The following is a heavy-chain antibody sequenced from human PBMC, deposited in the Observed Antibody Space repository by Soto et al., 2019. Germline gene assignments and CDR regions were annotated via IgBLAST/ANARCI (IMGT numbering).Heavy chain of an antibody. CDR2: MNPNSGNT. CDR3: ARPPTLITILGVVIIRNNAFDI. Sequence: GASVKVSCKASGYTFTSYDINWVRQATGQGLEWMGWMNPNSGNTGYAQKFQGRVTMTRNTSISTAYMELSSLRSEDTAVYYCARPPTLITILGVVIIRNNAFDILGQGTMVTVSS. J-gene: IGHJ3*02. D-gene: IGHD3-3*01. CDR1: GYTFTSYD. V-gene: IGHV1-8*01.